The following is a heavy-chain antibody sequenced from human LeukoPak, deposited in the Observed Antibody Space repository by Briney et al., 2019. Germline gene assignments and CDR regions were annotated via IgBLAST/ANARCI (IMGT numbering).Heavy chain of an antibody. Sequence: SQTLSLTCTVSGGSISSGGYYWSWVSQHPGKGLEWIGYIYYSGSTYYNPSLKSRFTMSVDTSKNQFSLKLSSVTAADTAVYYCASADYDMAFDIWGQGTMVTVSS. CDR2: IYYSGST. J-gene: IGHJ3*02. V-gene: IGHV4-31*03. CDR3: ASADYDMAFDI. D-gene: IGHD3-9*01. CDR1: GGSISSGGYY.